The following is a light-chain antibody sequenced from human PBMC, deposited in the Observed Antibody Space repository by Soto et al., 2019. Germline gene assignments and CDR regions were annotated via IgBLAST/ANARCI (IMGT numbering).Light chain of an antibody. Sequence: EIVLTQSPDTLSLSPGERATLFCRASQSVTSNNLAWYQQKRGQAPRLLIHAASISAASTPVRISVSGSGTDFVLTISRLQPEDFAIYYCHQYETSPRTFGQGTQLEI. J-gene: IGKJ2*01. CDR2: AAS. V-gene: IGKV3-20*01. CDR1: QSVTSNN. CDR3: HQYETSPRT.